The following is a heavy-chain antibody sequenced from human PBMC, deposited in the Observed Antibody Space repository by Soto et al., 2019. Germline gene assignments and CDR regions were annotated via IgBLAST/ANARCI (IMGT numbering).Heavy chain of an antibody. D-gene: IGHD4-17*01. V-gene: IGHV1-46*01. Sequence: XSVKVSFKASGYTFTSYYMQLLRQSPGQGLEWMGIVNPSGGSTSYAQKFQGRVTMTRDTSTSTVYMELSSLRSEDTAVYYCARGGTYGENWFDPWGQGTLVTVSS. CDR1: GYTFTSYY. CDR3: ARGGTYGENWFDP. CDR2: VNPSGGST. J-gene: IGHJ5*02.